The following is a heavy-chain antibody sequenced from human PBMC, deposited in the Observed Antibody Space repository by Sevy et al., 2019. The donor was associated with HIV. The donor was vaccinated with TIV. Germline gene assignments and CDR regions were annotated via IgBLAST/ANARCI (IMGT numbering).Heavy chain of an antibody. CDR1: GFTFDDYA. CDR3: AKGNGAGLYYFYYMDV. D-gene: IGHD1-26*01. Sequence: GGCLRLSCAASGFTFDDYAMHWVRQVPGEGLEWVSGISWDSNSIVYADSVKGRFTISRDSAKNSLYLQMNSLRREDTALYYCAKGNGAGLYYFYYMDVWGKGTTVTVSS. J-gene: IGHJ6*03. CDR2: ISWDSNSI. V-gene: IGHV3-9*01.